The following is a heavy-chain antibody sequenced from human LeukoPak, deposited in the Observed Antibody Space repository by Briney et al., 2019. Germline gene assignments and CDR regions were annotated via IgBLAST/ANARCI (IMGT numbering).Heavy chain of an antibody. J-gene: IGHJ4*02. D-gene: IGHD3-22*01. CDR1: GGSISSTRYY. CDR3: ARRESYYYDIEEY. Sequence: SETLSLTCTVSGGSISSTRYYWGWIRQPPGKGLEWIGSIYYSGNTYYNPSLKSRVTMSVDRSKNQFSLKLSSVTAADTAVYYCARRESYYYDIEEYWGQGTLVTVSS. CDR2: IYYSGNT. V-gene: IGHV4-39*01.